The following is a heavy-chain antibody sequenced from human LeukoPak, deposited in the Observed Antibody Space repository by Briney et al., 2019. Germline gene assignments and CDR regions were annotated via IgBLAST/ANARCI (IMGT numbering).Heavy chain of an antibody. J-gene: IGHJ4*02. V-gene: IGHV4-59*02. D-gene: IGHD3-10*01. Sequence: TSETLSLICTVSGGSVSSRNWSWLRQPPGKGLAWIGYIYYSGSTNYNPSLKSRVTISVDTFKNQVSLKLTSVTAADTAVYYCARDLGSGEYDYWGQGTLVTVSS. CDR3: ARDLGSGEYDY. CDR2: IYYSGST. CDR1: GGSVSSRN.